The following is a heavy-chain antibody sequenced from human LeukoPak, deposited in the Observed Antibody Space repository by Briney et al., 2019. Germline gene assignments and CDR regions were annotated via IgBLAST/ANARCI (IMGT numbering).Heavy chain of an antibody. CDR1: GYTFTSYG. V-gene: IGHV1-18*01. CDR2: ISAYNGNT. J-gene: IGHJ4*02. CDR3: AREIDDYYYFDY. D-gene: IGHD4-11*01. Sequence: ASVKVSCKASGYTFTSYGISWVRQAPGQGLEWTGWISAYNGNTNYAQKLQGRVTMTTDTSTSTAYMELRSLRSDDTAVYYCAREIDDYYYFDYWGQGTLVTVSS.